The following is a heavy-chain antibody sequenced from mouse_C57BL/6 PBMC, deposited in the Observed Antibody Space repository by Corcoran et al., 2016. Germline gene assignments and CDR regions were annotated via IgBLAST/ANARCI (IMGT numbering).Heavy chain of an antibody. CDR3: ARARYDGYSGRFAY. J-gene: IGHJ3*01. V-gene: IGHV8-12*01. CDR1: GFSLSTSGMG. Sequence: QVTLKESGPGILQSSQTLSLTCSFSGFSLSTSGMGVSWIRQPSGKGLEWLAHIYWDADKRYNPSLKSRRTISKDTSRNQVFLKITSVDTADTATYYCARARYDGYSGRFAYWGQGTLVTVSA. D-gene: IGHD2-3*01. CDR2: IYWDADK.